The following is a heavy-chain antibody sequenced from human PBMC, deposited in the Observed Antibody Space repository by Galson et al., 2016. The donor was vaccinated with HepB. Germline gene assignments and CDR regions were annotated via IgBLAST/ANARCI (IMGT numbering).Heavy chain of an antibody. CDR2: IDPGDSNT. V-gene: IGHV5-10-1*01. Sequence: QSGAEVKMPGASLRISCKGSGSSFTNHWITWVRQMPGKGLEWMGRIDPGDSNTDYSPSFQGHVTLSVDKSISVVYLQWSSLKASDTATYYCARRRAVRGWGLDPWGQGTLVTVSS. D-gene: IGHD3-16*01. CDR3: ARRRAVRGWGLDP. CDR1: GSSFTNHW. J-gene: IGHJ5*02.